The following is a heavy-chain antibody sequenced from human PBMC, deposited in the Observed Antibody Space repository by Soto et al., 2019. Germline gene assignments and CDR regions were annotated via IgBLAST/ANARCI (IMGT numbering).Heavy chain of an antibody. CDR1: GFTFSSYE. CDR2: ISSSGSTI. CDR3: ARVREWLGKPFDY. Sequence: GGSLRLSCAASGFTFSSYEMNWVRQAPGKGLEWVSYISSSGSTIYYADSVKGRFTISRDNAKNSLYLQMNSLRAEDTAVYYCARVREWLGKPFDYWGQGTLVTVSS. J-gene: IGHJ4*02. D-gene: IGHD6-19*01. V-gene: IGHV3-48*03.